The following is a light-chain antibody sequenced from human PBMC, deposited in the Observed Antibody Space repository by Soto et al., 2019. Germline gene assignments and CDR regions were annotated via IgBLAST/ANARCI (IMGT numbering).Light chain of an antibody. CDR2: EGS. V-gene: IGLV2-23*01. CDR3: CSYAGSSTLGVYV. J-gene: IGLJ1*01. Sequence: QAVLTQPASVSGSPGQSITISCTGTSSDVGSYNLVSWYQQHPGKAPKLMIYEGSKRPSGVSNRFSGSKSGNTASLTISGLQAEDEADYYCCSYAGSSTLGVYVFGTGTKLTVL. CDR1: SSDVGSYNL.